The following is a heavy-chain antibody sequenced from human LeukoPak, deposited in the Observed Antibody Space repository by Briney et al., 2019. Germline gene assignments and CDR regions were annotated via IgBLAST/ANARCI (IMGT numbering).Heavy chain of an antibody. CDR3: IRRVSATRWFDP. CDR1: GFTFSSYW. J-gene: IGHJ5*02. V-gene: IGHV3-74*01. CDR2: ISRDGSIT. Sequence: GGSLRLSCAASGFTFSSYWMHWVRQAPGKGLVWVAHISRDGSITNHADSVKGRFTISRDNAKNTLYLQMSSLRVGDTAVYYCIRRVSATRWFDPWGQGTLVTVSS. D-gene: IGHD2-15*01.